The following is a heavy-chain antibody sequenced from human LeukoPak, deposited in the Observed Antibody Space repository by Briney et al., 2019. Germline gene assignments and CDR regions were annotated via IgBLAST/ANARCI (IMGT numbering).Heavy chain of an antibody. CDR3: AKDSLPTSGCRGYFDY. CDR2: ISGSGGNT. D-gene: IGHD6-25*01. CDR1: GFTFSTYA. J-gene: IGHJ4*02. Sequence: GGSLRLSCAASGFTFSTYAMTWVRQAPGKGLEWVSAISGSGGNTYYANSVKGRFTISRDNSMNTLYLQMNSLRAEDTAIHYCAKDSLPTSGCRGYFDYWGQGTLVTVSS. V-gene: IGHV3-23*01.